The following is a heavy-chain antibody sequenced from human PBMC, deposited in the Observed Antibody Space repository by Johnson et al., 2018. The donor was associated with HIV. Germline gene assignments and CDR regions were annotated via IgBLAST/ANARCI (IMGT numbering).Heavy chain of an antibody. CDR3: ARVMVQGDAFDI. D-gene: IGHD3-10*01. CDR2: IWLDGSNK. V-gene: IGHV3-30*14. J-gene: IGHJ3*02. CDR1: GFTFSSYA. Sequence: QVQLVESGGGLVQPGGSLRLSCAASGFTFSSYAMHWVRQAPGKGLEWVAVIWLDGSNKYYADSVKGRFTISRDNSKNTLYLQMNSLRAEDTAVYYCARVMVQGDAFDIWGQGTMVTVSS.